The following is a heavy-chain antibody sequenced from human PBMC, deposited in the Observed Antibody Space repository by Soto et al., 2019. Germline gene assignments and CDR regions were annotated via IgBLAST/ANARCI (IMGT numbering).Heavy chain of an antibody. CDR2: ISSSSSTI. J-gene: IGHJ4*02. V-gene: IGHV3-48*01. Sequence: EVQLVESGGVLVQPGGSLRLSSAASGFNLSSYSMNWVRQAPGKGLEWVAYISSSSSTIKYADSVKGRFTISRDNAKNSLYLQMNGLRAEDTAVYYCARAASGSNRFDYWGQGTLVTVSS. D-gene: IGHD1-26*01. CDR3: ARAASGSNRFDY. CDR1: GFNLSSYS.